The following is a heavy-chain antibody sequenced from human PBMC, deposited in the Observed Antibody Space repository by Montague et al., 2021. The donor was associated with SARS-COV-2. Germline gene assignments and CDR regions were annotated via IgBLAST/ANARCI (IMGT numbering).Heavy chain of an antibody. J-gene: IGHJ4*02. CDR3: ANLYGDYGGDVDY. Sequence: SLRLSCAASGFTFSSYGMHWVRQAPGKGLEWVAVISYDGSNKYYADSVKGRFTISRDNSKNTLYLQLNSLRAEDTAVYYCANLYGDYGGDVDYWGQGTLVTVSS. V-gene: IGHV3-30*18. D-gene: IGHD4-17*01. CDR1: GFTFSSYG. CDR2: ISYDGSNK.